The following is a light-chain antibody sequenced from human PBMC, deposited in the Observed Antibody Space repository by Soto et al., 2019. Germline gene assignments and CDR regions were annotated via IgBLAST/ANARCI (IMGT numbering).Light chain of an antibody. CDR3: SSYITSNTPLYV. CDR1: SSHIGGYNY. J-gene: IGLJ1*01. V-gene: IGLV2-14*01. CDR2: DVS. Sequence: QSALTQPASVSGSPGKSISISCTGTSSHIGGYNYVSWYQQHPGKAPKLIIYDVSNRPSGVSNRFSGSKSGNTISLTISGLQIEDEADYYCSSYITSNTPLYVFGTGTKVTVL.